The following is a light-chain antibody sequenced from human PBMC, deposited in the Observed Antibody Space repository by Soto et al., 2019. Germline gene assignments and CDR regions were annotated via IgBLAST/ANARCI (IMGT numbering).Light chain of an antibody. V-gene: IGLV2-14*01. J-gene: IGLJ1*01. CDR2: DVS. CDR3: SLYTASSTYV. Sequence: QSALTQPASVSGSPGQSITISCTGTNSDVGGYNYVSWYQQYPGKAPKVMIYDVSNRPSGVSNRFSGSKSGNTAYLTIFGLQAEDEADYDCSLYTASSTYVFGTGTKLTVL. CDR1: NSDVGGYNY.